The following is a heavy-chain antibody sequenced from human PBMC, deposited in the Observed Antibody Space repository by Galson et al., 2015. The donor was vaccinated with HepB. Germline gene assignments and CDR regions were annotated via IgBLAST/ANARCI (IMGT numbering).Heavy chain of an antibody. CDR1: GGTFSSYA. J-gene: IGHJ6*03. Sequence: SVKVSCKASGGTFSSYAISWVRQAPGQGLEWMGRIIPIFGIANYAQNFQGRVTITADKSTSTAYMELSSLRSEDTAVYYCARGSDYYYYMDVWGKGTTVTVSS. D-gene: IGHD3-10*01. CDR2: IIPIFGIA. V-gene: IGHV1-69*04. CDR3: ARGSDYYYYMDV.